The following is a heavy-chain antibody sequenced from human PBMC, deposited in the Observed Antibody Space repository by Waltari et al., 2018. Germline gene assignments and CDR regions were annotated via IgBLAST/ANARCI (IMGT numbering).Heavy chain of an antibody. CDR3: ARDMGWELSPLDY. V-gene: IGHV3-21*01. CDR2: VMGGSSYL. Sequence: EVQLVESGGGLVKPGGSLRLSCATSGFPFSSYKMNWVRQAPGKGLEWISSVMGGSSYLNYADSVKGRFTISRDNAKNSVYLQLNSLRAEDTAVYYCARDMGWELSPLDYWGLGTLVTVSS. CDR1: GFPFSSYK. D-gene: IGHD1-26*01. J-gene: IGHJ4*02.